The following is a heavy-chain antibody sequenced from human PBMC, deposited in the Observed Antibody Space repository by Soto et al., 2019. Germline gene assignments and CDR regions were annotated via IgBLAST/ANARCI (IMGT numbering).Heavy chain of an antibody. CDR3: ASSTGYSSGWYEGYYYYYYMDV. J-gene: IGHJ6*03. Sequence: EVQLVESGGGLVKPGGSLRLSCAASGFTFSSYSMNWVRQAPGKGLEWVSSISSSSSYIYYADSVKGRFTISRDNAKNSLYLQMNSLRAEDTAEYYCASSTGYSSGWYEGYYYYYYMDVWGKGTTVTVSS. D-gene: IGHD6-19*01. CDR2: ISSSSSYI. V-gene: IGHV3-21*01. CDR1: GFTFSSYS.